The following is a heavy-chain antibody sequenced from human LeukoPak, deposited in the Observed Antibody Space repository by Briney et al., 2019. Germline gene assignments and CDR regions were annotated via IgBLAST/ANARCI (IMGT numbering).Heavy chain of an antibody. Sequence: GGSLRLSCAASGFTFSSYSMNWVRQAPGKGLEWVSSISSSSNYIYYADSVKGRFTISRDNSKNPLYLQMNSLRAEDTAVYYCARGAPYYYYMDVWGKGTTVTVSS. CDR1: GFTFSSYS. V-gene: IGHV3-21*01. CDR3: ARGAPYYYYMDV. J-gene: IGHJ6*03. CDR2: ISSSSNYI.